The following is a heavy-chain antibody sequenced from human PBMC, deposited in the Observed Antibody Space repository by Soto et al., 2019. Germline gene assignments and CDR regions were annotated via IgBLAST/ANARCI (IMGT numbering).Heavy chain of an antibody. CDR2: IYHSGST. Sequence: SETLSLTCAVSGYSISSGYYWGWIRQPPGKGLEWIGSIYHSGSTYYNPSLKSRVTISVDTSKNQFSLKLSSVTAAATAVYYRARDEYLEGNQPLRLTYHYFDYWGQVTLVTVSS. J-gene: IGHJ4*02. CDR3: ARDEYLEGNQPLRLTYHYFDY. CDR1: GYSISSGYY. V-gene: IGHV4-38-2*02. D-gene: IGHD2-2*01.